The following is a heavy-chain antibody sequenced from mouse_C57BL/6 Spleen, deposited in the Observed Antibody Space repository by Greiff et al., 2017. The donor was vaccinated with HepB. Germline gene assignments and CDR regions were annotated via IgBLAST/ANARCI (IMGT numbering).Heavy chain of an antibody. V-gene: IGHV1-61*01. CDR2: IYPSDSET. CDR3: AREDSFWYFDV. CDR1: GYTFTSYW. Sequence: QVQLKQSGAELVRPGSSVKLSCKASGYTFTSYWMDWVKQRPGQGLEWIGNIYPSDSETHYNQKFKDKATLTVDKSSSTAYMQLSSLTSEDSAVYYCAREDSFWYFDVWGTGTTVTVSS. J-gene: IGHJ1*03. D-gene: IGHD1-1*01.